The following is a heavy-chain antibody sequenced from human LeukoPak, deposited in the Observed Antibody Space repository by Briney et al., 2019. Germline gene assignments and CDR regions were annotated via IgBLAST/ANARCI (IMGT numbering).Heavy chain of an antibody. J-gene: IGHJ4*02. D-gene: IGHD6-6*01. CDR3: ARAGYSSSD. CDR1: GFTFSSYE. Sequence: GGSLRLSCAASGFTFSSYEMNWVRQAPGMGLEWVSYISSSGSTIYYADSVKGRFTISRDNAKNSLYLQMNSLRAEDTAVYYCARAGYSSSDWGQGTLVTVSS. CDR2: ISSSGSTI. V-gene: IGHV3-48*03.